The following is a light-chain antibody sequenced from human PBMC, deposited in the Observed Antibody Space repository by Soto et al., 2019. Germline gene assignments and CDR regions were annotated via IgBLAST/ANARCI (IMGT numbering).Light chain of an antibody. Sequence: EMVMTQSPATLSVSPGERVTLSCRASESVHSNLAWYQQKPGQGPSLLIYYASTRVTGVPDRFSGSGSGTEFTLPISSLQSEDFGVSYCQHYRNWPPTFGPGTKVEIK. CDR2: YAS. CDR3: QHYRNWPPT. V-gene: IGKV3-15*01. J-gene: IGKJ3*01. CDR1: ESVHSN.